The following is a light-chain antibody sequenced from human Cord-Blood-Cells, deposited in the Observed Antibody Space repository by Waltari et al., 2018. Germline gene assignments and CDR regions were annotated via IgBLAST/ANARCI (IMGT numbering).Light chain of an antibody. CDR1: SSDVGGYNY. V-gene: IGLV2-14*01. Sequence: QSALTQPASVSGSPGQSITISCTGTSSDVGGYNYVSWYQQHPGKAPKLMLYDVSKRPSGVSNRFSGYKSSNTASLTISGLQAEDEADYYCSSYTSSSTWVFGGGTKLTVL. CDR2: DVS. J-gene: IGLJ3*02. CDR3: SSYTSSSTWV.